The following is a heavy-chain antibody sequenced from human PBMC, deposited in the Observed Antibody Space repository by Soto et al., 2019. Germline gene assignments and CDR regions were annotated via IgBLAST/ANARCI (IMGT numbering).Heavy chain of an antibody. V-gene: IGHV1-69*08. J-gene: IGHJ3*01. CDR3: ARDRITTRGDAFGL. CDR2: IIPIPDRT. CDR1: GGTFSTYI. Sequence: QVQLVQSGAEVRKPGSSVKVSCKAPGGTFSTYIISWVRQAPGQGLEWMGRIIPIPDRTNYAQKFQGSVTVTADRSSSTAYMELTSLKSEDTAVYYCARDRITTRGDAFGLWGQGTMVTVSS. D-gene: IGHD3-3*01.